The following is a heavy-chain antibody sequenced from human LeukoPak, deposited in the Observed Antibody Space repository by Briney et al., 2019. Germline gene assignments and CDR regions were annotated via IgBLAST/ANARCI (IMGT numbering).Heavy chain of an antibody. CDR3: AKNDILTGYYMYGTTRFDY. V-gene: IGHV3-30*18. CDR1: GFTFSRYG. D-gene: IGHD3-9*01. CDR2: ISYDGSNK. J-gene: IGHJ4*02. Sequence: GRSLRLSCVASGFTFSRYGMHWVRQAPGKGLEWVALISYDGSNKYYADSVKGRFTISRDNSKNTLYLQMNSLRAEDTAVYYCAKNDILTGYYMYGTTRFDYWGQGTLVTVSS.